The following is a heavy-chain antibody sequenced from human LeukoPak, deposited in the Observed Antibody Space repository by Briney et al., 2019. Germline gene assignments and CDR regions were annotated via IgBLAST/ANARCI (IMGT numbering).Heavy chain of an antibody. CDR2: INPFAGDT. Sequence: ASVKVSCKASGYTFTSYYMHWVRQAPGQGLEWMGIINPFAGDTNYAQKSKGRVTMTRDTSTSTVSMELNSLTSEGTALYYCARSDLLTGSPLFYWGQGTLVTVSS. CDR3: ARSDLLTGSPLFY. CDR1: GYTFTSYY. D-gene: IGHD3-9*01. J-gene: IGHJ4*02. V-gene: IGHV1-46*01.